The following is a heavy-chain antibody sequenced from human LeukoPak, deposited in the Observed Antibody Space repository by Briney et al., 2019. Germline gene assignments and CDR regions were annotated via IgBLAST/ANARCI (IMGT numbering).Heavy chain of an antibody. D-gene: IGHD2-21*01. Sequence: GGSLRLSCTVSGFTVSSNSMSWVRQAPGKGLEWVSFIYSDNTHYSDSVKGRFTISRDNSKNSLYLQMNSLRAEDTAVYYCAKEPLYYYWGQGTLVTVSS. CDR2: IYSDNT. CDR3: AKEPLYYY. V-gene: IGHV3-53*01. CDR1: GFTVSSNS. J-gene: IGHJ4*02.